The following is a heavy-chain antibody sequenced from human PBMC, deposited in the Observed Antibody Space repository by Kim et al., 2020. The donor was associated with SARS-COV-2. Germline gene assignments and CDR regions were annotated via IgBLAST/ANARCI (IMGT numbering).Heavy chain of an antibody. Sequence: SVKVSCKASGGTFSSYTISSVRQAPGQGLEWMGRIIPILGIANYAQKFQGRVTITADKSTSTAYMELSSLRSEDTAVYYCASLGDYAYYYGMDVWGQGTTVTVSS. D-gene: IGHD4-17*01. J-gene: IGHJ6*02. CDR3: ASLGDYAYYYGMDV. CDR2: IIPILGIA. CDR1: GGTFSSYT. V-gene: IGHV1-69*02.